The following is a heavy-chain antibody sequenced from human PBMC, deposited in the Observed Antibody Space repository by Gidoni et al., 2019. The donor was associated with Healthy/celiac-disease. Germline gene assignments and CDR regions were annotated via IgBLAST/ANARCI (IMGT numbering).Heavy chain of an antibody. CDR1: GFTFSSYW. J-gene: IGHJ5*02. CDR3: ARSPIGWDITHNWFDP. Sequence: EVQLVESGGGLVQPGGSLRLSCAAAGFTFSSYWMHWVRQAPGKGLVWVSRINSDGSSTSYADSVKGRFTISRDNAKNTLYLQMNSLRAEDTAVYYCARSPIGWDITHNWFDPWGQGTLVTVSS. CDR2: INSDGSST. V-gene: IGHV3-74*01. D-gene: IGHD2-15*01.